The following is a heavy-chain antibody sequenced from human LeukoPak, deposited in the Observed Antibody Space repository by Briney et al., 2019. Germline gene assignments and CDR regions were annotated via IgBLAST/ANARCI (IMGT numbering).Heavy chain of an antibody. J-gene: IGHJ3*02. CDR3: AKDRRDGYNFPLAFDI. CDR1: GFTFSSYA. V-gene: IGHV3-23*01. Sequence: GGPLRLSCAASGFTFSSYAMSWVRQAPGKGLEWVSAMSGGGGSTYYADSVKGRFTISRDNSKNTLYLQMSSLRAEDTAVYYCAKDRRDGYNFPLAFDIWGQGTMVTVSS. CDR2: MSGGGGST. D-gene: IGHD5-24*01.